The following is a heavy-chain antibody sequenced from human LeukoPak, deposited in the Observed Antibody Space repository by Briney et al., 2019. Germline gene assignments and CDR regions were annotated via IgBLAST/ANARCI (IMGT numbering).Heavy chain of an antibody. J-gene: IGHJ4*02. CDR1: GVSISSNNW. Sequence: SGTLSLTCTVSGVSISSNNWWSWVRLPPGKGLEWIGEIYHSGNTNYNPSLKSRVTISGDKSKNQFSLRLSSVTAADTAVYYCARARNEILAGYYSFDYWGQGTLVTVSP. CDR3: ARARNEILAGYYSFDY. V-gene: IGHV4-4*02. D-gene: IGHD3-9*01. CDR2: IYHSGNT.